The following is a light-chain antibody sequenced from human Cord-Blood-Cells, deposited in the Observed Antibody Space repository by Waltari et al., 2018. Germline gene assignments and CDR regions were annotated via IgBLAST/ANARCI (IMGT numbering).Light chain of an antibody. CDR1: QGISSY. V-gene: IGKV1-8*01. J-gene: IGKJ1*01. CDR2: AAS. CDR3: QQYYSYPQT. Sequence: IRMTQSASSFSASTGDRGTITCRASQGISSYLAWYQQKPGKAPKLLMYAASTLQSGVPSRFSGSGSGTDFTLTISCLQSEDFATYYCQQYYSYPQTFGQGTKVEIK.